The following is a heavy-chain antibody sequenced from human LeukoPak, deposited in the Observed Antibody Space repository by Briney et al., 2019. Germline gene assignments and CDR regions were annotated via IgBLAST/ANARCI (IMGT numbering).Heavy chain of an antibody. V-gene: IGHV4-30-2*01. CDR2: IYHSGST. D-gene: IGHD5-18*01. Sequence: SQTLSLTCAVSGGSISSGGYSWGWIRQPPGKGLEWIGYIYHSGSTYYNPSLKSRVTISVDRSKNQFSLKLSSVTAADTAVYYCASGYPADYFDYWGQGTLVTVSS. CDR3: ASGYPADYFDY. J-gene: IGHJ4*02. CDR1: GGSISSGGYS.